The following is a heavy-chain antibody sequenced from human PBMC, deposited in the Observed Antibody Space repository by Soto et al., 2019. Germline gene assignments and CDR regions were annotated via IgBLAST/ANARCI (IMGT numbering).Heavy chain of an antibody. J-gene: IGHJ4*02. CDR1: GFTFSSYA. V-gene: IGHV3-23*01. Sequence: EVQLLESGGGLVQPGGSLRLSCAASGFTFSSYAMSWVRQAPGKGLEWVSAISGSGGSTYYADSVKDRFTISRDNSKNTLYLQMNSLRAEDTAVYYCAKDRYASSIAAARYYFDYWGQGTLVTVSS. CDR2: ISGSGGST. CDR3: AKDRYASSIAAARYYFDY. D-gene: IGHD6-13*01.